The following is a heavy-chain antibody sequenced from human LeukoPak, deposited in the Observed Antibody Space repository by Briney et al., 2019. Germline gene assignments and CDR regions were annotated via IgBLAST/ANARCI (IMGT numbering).Heavy chain of an antibody. D-gene: IGHD6-19*01. Sequence: SETLSLTCTVSGGSISSYYWSWIRQPPGKGLEWIGYISYGGSTNYNPSLKSRVTISVDTSKNQFSLKLSSVTAADTAVYYCARRLYSSGWYGKDGAFDIWGQGTMVTVSS. J-gene: IGHJ3*02. CDR3: ARRLYSSGWYGKDGAFDI. V-gene: IGHV4-59*08. CDR2: ISYGGST. CDR1: GGSISSYY.